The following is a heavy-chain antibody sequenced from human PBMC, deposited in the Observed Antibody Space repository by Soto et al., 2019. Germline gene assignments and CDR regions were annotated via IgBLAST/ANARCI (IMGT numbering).Heavy chain of an antibody. J-gene: IGHJ3*02. CDR3: TSHLGALSSPRAFDI. V-gene: IGHV3-73*01. CDR1: GFTVSGSA. D-gene: IGHD3-16*02. Sequence: EVQLVESGGGLVQPGGSLKLSCAASGFTVSGSAVHWVRQASGKGLEWVCRIRSKTNSYATAYAASVKGRFTISRDDSKKTAYLQMKYLKTDDTAVYYCTSHLGALSSPRAFDIWGHVTMVTVSS. CDR2: IRSKTNSYAT.